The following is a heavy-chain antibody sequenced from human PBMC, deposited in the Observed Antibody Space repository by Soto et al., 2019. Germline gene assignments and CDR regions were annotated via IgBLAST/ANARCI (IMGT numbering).Heavy chain of an antibody. D-gene: IGHD3-10*02. CDR3: ASSVPGYFYMDV. CDR2: ISYSGST. V-gene: IGHV4-59*08. Sequence: PSETLSLTCTVSGGSISRYYWTWIRQPPGKGLEWIGYISYSGSTNYNSALKSRVTISVDMSKNQFSLNLSSVTAADTAVYYCASSVPGYFYMDVWGKGTSVTVS. J-gene: IGHJ6*03. CDR1: GGSISRYY.